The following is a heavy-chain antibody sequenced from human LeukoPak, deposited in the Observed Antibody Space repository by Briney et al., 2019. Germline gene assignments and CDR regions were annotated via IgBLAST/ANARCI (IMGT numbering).Heavy chain of an antibody. V-gene: IGHV1-18*01. Sequence: ASVKVSCTASGYTFTSYGISGVRQAPGQGLEWMGWISAYNGNTNYAQKLQGRVTMTTDTFTSTAHMELRSLRSDDTAVYYCARTNVMVRGVMDYWGQGTLVTVSS. J-gene: IGHJ4*02. CDR2: ISAYNGNT. D-gene: IGHD3-10*01. CDR1: GYTFTSYG. CDR3: ARTNVMVRGVMDY.